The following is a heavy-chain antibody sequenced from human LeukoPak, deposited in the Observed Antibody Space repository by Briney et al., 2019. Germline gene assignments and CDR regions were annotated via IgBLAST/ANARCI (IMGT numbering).Heavy chain of an antibody. D-gene: IGHD3-9*01. CDR1: GFIFSSFS. CDR3: ARVEDYDILTGFDY. CDR2: ISSSSRTI. J-gene: IGHJ4*02. V-gene: IGHV3-48*04. Sequence: GGSLRLSCAASGFIFSSFSMNWVRQAPGKGLEWISYISSSSRTIYYADSVKGRFTISRDNAKNSLYLQMNSLRAEDTAVYYCARVEDYDILTGFDYWGQGTLVTVSS.